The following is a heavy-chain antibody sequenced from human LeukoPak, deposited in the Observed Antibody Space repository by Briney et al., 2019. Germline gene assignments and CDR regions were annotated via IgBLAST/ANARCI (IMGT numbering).Heavy chain of an antibody. J-gene: IGHJ4*02. CDR1: GGSISSYY. Sequence: SETLSLTCTVSGGSISSYYWSWIRQPPGKGLEWIGYIYYSGSTNYNPSLKSRVTISVDTSKNQFSLKLSSVTAADTAVYYCARIGFIAAAGTDSDYWGQGTLVTVSS. D-gene: IGHD6-13*01. V-gene: IGHV4-59*12. CDR2: IYYSGST. CDR3: ARIGFIAAAGTDSDY.